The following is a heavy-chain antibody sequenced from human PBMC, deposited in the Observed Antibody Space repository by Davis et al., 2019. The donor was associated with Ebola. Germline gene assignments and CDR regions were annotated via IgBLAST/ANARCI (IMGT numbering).Heavy chain of an antibody. V-gene: IGHV3-53*01. J-gene: IGHJ4*02. CDR2: IYSGGTA. Sequence: GESLKISCDASGFNVSTNYMTWVRQAPGKGLDWVSVIYSGGTAYYPDSVKGRFTISRDNSKNTLYLQMNSLRVEDTAVYYCVRDGWGSLFDYWGQGTLVTVSS. D-gene: IGHD7-27*01. CDR3: VRDGWGSLFDY. CDR1: GFNVSTNY.